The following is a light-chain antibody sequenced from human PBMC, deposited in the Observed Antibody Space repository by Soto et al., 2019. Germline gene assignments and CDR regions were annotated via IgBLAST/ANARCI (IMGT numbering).Light chain of an antibody. CDR3: QQYGSSPWT. CDR2: GAP. V-gene: IGKV3-20*01. CDR1: QSVSSNY. Sequence: ESVLTQSPGTLSLSPGERATLSCRASQSVSSNYLAWYQQKPGQAPRPLIYGAPSRATGIPDRFSGSGAGTDFTLTISRLESEDFAVYYCQQYGSSPWTFGQGTKV. J-gene: IGKJ1*01.